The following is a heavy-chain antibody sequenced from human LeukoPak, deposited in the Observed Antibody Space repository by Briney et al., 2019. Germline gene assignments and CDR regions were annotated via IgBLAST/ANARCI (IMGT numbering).Heavy chain of an antibody. J-gene: IGHJ4*02. V-gene: IGHV3-9*01. Sequence: GGSLRLSCAASGFTFDDYAMHWVRQAPGKGLEWVSGISWNSGSIGYADSVKGRFTISRDNAKNSLYLQMNSLRAEDTAVYYCAKGESLIVGAPLDYWGQGTLVTVSS. D-gene: IGHD1-26*01. CDR1: GFTFDDYA. CDR3: AKGESLIVGAPLDY. CDR2: ISWNSGSI.